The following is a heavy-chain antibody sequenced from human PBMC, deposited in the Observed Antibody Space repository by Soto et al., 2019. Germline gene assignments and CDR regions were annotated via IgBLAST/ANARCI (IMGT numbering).Heavy chain of an antibody. D-gene: IGHD1-1*01. CDR3: ARSTGYYYYYGVDV. Sequence: SGPTLENPTQTLALPCTVAGFSVSTSEMCVNWIRQPPGKALEWLALIDWDNNKYYSTSLKTRVTISKDTSKNQVVLTMTNVDPVDIATYYCARSTGYYYYYGVDVWGQGNTVSVSS. CDR2: IDWDNNK. J-gene: IGHJ6*02. V-gene: IGHV2-70*13. CDR1: GFSVSTSEMC.